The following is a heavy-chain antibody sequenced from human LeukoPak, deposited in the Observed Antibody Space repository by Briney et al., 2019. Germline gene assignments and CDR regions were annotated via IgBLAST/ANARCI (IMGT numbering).Heavy chain of an antibody. CDR3: ARATTDYYDSTFEDY. CDR1: GGSISSSSYY. J-gene: IGHJ4*02. V-gene: IGHV4-39*07. CDR2: IYYSGST. D-gene: IGHD3-22*01. Sequence: PSETLSLTCTVSGGSISSSSYYWGWIRQPPGKGLEWIGSIYYSGSTYYNPSLKSRVTISVDTSKNQFSLKLSSVTAADTAVYYCARATTDYYDSTFEDYWGQGTLVTVSS.